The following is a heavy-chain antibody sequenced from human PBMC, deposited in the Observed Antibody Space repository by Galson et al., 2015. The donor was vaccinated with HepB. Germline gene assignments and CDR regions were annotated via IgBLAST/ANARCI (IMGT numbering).Heavy chain of an antibody. CDR2: ISYDGSDN. J-gene: IGHJ6*02. D-gene: IGHD2-15*01. V-gene: IGHV3-30*18. CDR1: GFTFSSYG. Sequence: SLRLSCAASGFTFSSYGMHWVRQAPGKGLEWVAVISYDGSDNYYADSVKGRFTISRDNFKNTLNLQMNSLRADDTALYYCAKDGRHCSVGSCNPWYYGMDVWGQGTTVTVSS. CDR3: AKDGRHCSVGSCNPWYYGMDV.